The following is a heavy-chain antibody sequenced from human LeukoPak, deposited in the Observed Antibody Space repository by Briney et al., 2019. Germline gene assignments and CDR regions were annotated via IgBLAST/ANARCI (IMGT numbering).Heavy chain of an antibody. CDR3: AKAAAMAPYYYYYNMDV. CDR1: GFTFSNYG. D-gene: IGHD5-18*01. CDR2: IWYDGSKK. J-gene: IGHJ6*03. Sequence: GGSLRLSCAASGFTFSNYGVHWVRQAPGKGLEGVAVIWYDGSKKYYADSVKGRFTISRDNSKNTVSLQMNTLSADDTAVYYCAKAAAMAPYYYYYNMDVWGKGTTVTVSS. V-gene: IGHV3-33*06.